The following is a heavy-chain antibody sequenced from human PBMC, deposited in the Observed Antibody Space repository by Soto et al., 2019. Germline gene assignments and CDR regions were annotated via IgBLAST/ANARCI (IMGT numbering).Heavy chain of an antibody. Sequence: SETLSLTCTVSGGSISSSSYYWGWLRQPPGKGLEWIGSIYYRGSTDYNPSLKSRVTISVDTSKNRFSLKRRSVTAADTAVYYCARRHYANFDYWGQGTLVTVSS. J-gene: IGHJ4*02. CDR2: IYYRGST. D-gene: IGHD3-16*01. V-gene: IGHV4-39*01. CDR3: ARRHYANFDY. CDR1: GGSISSSSYY.